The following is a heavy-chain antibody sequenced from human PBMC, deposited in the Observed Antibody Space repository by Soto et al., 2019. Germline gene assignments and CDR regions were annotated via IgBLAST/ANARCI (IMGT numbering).Heavy chain of an antibody. D-gene: IGHD2-15*01. V-gene: IGHV3-23*01. CDR1: GFTFSSYA. CDR3: AKDYRYCSGGSCYTYYYYDYMDV. Sequence: EVQLLESGGGLVQPGGSLRLSCAASGFTFSSYAMSWVRQAPGKGLEWVSAISGSGGSTYYADSVKGRFTISRDNSKNTLYLQMNSLRAEDTAVYYCAKDYRYCSGGSCYTYYYYDYMDVWGKGTTVTVSS. CDR2: ISGSGGST. J-gene: IGHJ6*03.